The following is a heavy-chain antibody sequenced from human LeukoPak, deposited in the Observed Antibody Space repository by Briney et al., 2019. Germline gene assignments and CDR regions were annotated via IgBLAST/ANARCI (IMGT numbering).Heavy chain of an antibody. CDR2: ISGNGANT. CDR3: VGGGSSGSYYTN. CDR1: GFTFSNYV. D-gene: IGHD3-10*01. Sequence: GGSLRLSCSASGFTFSNYVMYWVRQAPEKGLEFVSGISGNGANTYYTDSVKGRFVISRDNSKNTLYLQMSSLKTEDTAVYYCVGGGSSGSYYTNWGQGSLVTVSS. J-gene: IGHJ4*02. V-gene: IGHV3-64D*06.